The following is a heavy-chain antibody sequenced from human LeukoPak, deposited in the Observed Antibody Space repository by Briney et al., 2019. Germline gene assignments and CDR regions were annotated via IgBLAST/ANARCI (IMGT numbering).Heavy chain of an antibody. J-gene: IGHJ4*02. CDR2: ISYDGSNK. D-gene: IGHD3-10*01. V-gene: IGHV3-30*03. CDR3: ARTMVRGVIPYFDY. CDR1: GFTFSSYG. Sequence: PGRSLRLSCAASGFTFSSYGMHWVRQAPGKGLEWVAVISYDGSNKYYADSVKGRFTISRDNSKNTLYLQMNSLRAEDTAVYYCARTMVRGVIPYFDYWGQGTLVTVSS.